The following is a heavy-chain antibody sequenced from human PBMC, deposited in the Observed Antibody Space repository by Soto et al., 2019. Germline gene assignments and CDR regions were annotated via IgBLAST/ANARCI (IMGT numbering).Heavy chain of an antibody. Sequence: GASVKVSCKTSGGIFKNFDIGWVRQSPGQGLEWMGEIIPLFNATNYAQKFRGRVTVTADESTRTAYMELTRLTYDDTAVYFCAIKAQRNAQKFDFWGQGTLVTVSS. V-gene: IGHV1-69*13. CDR2: IIPLFNAT. CDR3: AIKAQRNAQKFDF. J-gene: IGHJ4*02. CDR1: GGIFKNFD. D-gene: IGHD2-2*01.